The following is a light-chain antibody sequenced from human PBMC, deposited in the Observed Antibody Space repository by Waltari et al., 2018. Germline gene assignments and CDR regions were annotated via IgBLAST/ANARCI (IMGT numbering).Light chain of an antibody. V-gene: IGLV3-9*01. Sequence: SYDLTQPRSVSVALGQTAKITCGGNNLGRNNVHWYQQRPGQAPVVVIYRDTNRPSGIPDRFSGSNSGNTATLTISRAQAVDEADYYCQVWDSSNVVFGGGATLTVL. J-gene: IGLJ3*02. CDR3: QVWDSSNVV. CDR1: NLGRNN. CDR2: RDT.